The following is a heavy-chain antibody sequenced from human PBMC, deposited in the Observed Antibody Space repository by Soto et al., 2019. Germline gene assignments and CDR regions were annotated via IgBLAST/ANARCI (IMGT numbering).Heavy chain of an antibody. CDR3: AREQTIAARPIIGYYGMGV. CDR1: GEAYSGYV. D-gene: IGHD6-6*01. Sequence: SVKVDWKGAGEAYSGYVSSWGRQEKEQGLEWMGGIIPIFGTANYAQKFQGRVTITADESTSTAYMELSSLRSEDTAVYYCAREQTIAARPIIGYYGMGVRGQGTTVTVS. J-gene: IGHJ6*02. V-gene: IGHV1-69*13. CDR2: IIPIFGTA.